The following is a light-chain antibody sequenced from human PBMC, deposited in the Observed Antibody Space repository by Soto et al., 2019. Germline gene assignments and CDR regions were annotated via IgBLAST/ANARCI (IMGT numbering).Light chain of an antibody. V-gene: IGKV1-5*01. J-gene: IGKJ4*01. CDR3: QQYKTYSPRT. CDR1: QSISSW. CDR2: DAS. Sequence: DIQMAQSASTLSASLRDIVTITCRASQSISSWLAWYQQNPGKAPKVLIYDASSLESGVPLRFSGSGSGTEFTITINSLQPDDFETYYCQQYKTYSPRTFGGGTKV.